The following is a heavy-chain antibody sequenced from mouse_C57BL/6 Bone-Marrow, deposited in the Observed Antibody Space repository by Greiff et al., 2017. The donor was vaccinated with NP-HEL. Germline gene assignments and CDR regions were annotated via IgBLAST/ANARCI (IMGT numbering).Heavy chain of an antibody. CDR3: WREPIATVVATRAY. Sequence: QVTLKVSGPGILQPSQTLSLACTFSGISLSTSGMGLSWLRKPSGKALEWLASIWNNDNYYNPSLKSRLTISKETANYLEFSKLTSVDTADYATYSGAWREPIATVVATRAYWGQGTLVTVSA. CDR2: WNNDNY. D-gene: IGHD1-1*01. V-gene: IGHV8-2*01. J-gene: IGHJ3*01. CDR1: ISLSTSGMGL.